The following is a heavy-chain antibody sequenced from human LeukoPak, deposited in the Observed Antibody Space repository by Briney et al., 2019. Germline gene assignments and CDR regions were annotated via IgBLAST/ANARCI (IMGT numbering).Heavy chain of an antibody. J-gene: IGHJ4*02. D-gene: IGHD4-17*01. V-gene: IGHV4-34*01. Sequence: SETLSLTCAVYGGSCSGYYWSWIRQPPGKGLEWIGEINHSGSTNYIPSLKSRVTISVDTSKNQFSLKLSSVTAADTAVYYCAREVSDDYGDTRIDYWGQGTLVTVSS. CDR2: INHSGST. CDR3: AREVSDDYGDTRIDY. CDR1: GGSCSGYY.